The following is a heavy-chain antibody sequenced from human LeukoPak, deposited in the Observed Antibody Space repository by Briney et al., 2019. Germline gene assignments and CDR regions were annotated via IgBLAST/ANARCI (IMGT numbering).Heavy chain of an antibody. Sequence: SETLSLTCTVSGGSISSGYYWGWIRQSPGKGLEWIGTIYHSGSAYYNPSLKSRVTVSVDTSKNQFSLRLSSVTAADTAVYYCARGFRGPNFDYWGQGTLVTVSS. V-gene: IGHV4-38-2*02. CDR3: ARGFRGPNFDY. CDR2: IYHSGSA. J-gene: IGHJ4*02. D-gene: IGHD3-10*01. CDR1: GGSISSGYY.